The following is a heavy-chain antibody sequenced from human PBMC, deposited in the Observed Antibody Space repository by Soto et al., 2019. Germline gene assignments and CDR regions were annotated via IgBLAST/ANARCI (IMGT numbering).Heavy chain of an antibody. V-gene: IGHV1-69*02. CDR3: ATCFGSRSRAFDY. CDR1: GDTFNFYT. Sequence: QVQLVQSGAEVKKPGSSVKVSCKASGDTFNFYTINWVRQAPGLGLEWMGRFNPILSFSNSALKFQGRVTLTADNSTSTASLVLRSLRSEDTAIYYCATCFGSRSRAFDYWGQGALGTVAS. D-gene: IGHD3-10*01. CDR2: FNPILSFS. J-gene: IGHJ4*02.